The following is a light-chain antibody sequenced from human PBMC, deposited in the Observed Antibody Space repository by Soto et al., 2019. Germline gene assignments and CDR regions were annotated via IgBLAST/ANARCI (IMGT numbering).Light chain of an antibody. V-gene: IGLV2-14*02. Sequence: QSALTQPASVSGSPEQSITISCTGTSSDVGSYNLVSWYQQHPGKAPKVMIYEATKRPSGVSNRFSASKSGNTASLTISGLQAEDEADYYCSSYTTTTTVIFGGGTKLTVL. J-gene: IGLJ2*01. CDR1: SSDVGSYNL. CDR3: SSYTTTTTVI. CDR2: EAT.